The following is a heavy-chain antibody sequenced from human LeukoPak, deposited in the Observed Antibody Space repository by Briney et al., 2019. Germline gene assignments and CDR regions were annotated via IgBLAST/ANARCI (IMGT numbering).Heavy chain of an antibody. Sequence: ASVKVSCKASGYTFTSYDINWVRQATGQGLEWMGWMNPNSGNTGYAQKFQGRVTITRNTSISTAYMELSSLGSEDTAVYYCARNYYDFWSGYPSSYYYYYMDVWGKGTTVTVSS. J-gene: IGHJ6*03. CDR2: MNPNSGNT. D-gene: IGHD3-3*01. V-gene: IGHV1-8*03. CDR1: GYTFTSYD. CDR3: ARNYYDFWSGYPSSYYYYYMDV.